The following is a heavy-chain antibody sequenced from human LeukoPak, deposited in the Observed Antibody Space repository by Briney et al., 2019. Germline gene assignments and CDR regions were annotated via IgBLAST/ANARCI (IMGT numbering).Heavy chain of an antibody. V-gene: IGHV4-34*01. CDR2: VTRSGRV. Sequence: SETLSLTCAVYGGSLSGYYWSWIRQPPGKGLEWIGEVTRSGRVNSNPSLKSRVTISLDTAKNQFSLSLSSVTAADTAVYYCARLDELVHDYWYFDLWGRGTLVTVSS. J-gene: IGHJ2*01. D-gene: IGHD6-13*01. CDR3: ARLDELVHDYWYFDL. CDR1: GGSLSGYY.